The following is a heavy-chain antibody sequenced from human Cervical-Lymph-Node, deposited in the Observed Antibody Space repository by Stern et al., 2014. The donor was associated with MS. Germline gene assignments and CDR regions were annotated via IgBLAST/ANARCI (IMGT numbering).Heavy chain of an antibody. V-gene: IGHV1-2*02. Sequence: QLVQSGAEVNKPGASVKVSCKASAYTITDYYTHWVRHAPGHGLEWMGWINPNSGGTYSAQKFQGRLTMTRDTSISTAYMELSSLRSDDTAVYYCARGGGYSYSTLDYWGQGTQVTVSS. CDR1: AYTITDYY. J-gene: IGHJ4*02. CDR3: ARGGGYSYSTLDY. D-gene: IGHD3-10*01. CDR2: INPNSGGT.